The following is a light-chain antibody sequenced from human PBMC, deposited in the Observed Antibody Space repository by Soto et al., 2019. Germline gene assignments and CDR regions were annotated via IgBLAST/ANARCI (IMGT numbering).Light chain of an antibody. Sequence: QSVLTQPASVSGSPGQSITISCTGTSSDVGGYNYVSWYQQHPGKAPKLLIFDVSNRPSGVSNRFSGSKSANTASLTISGLQAEDEADYYCSSYTSTSVVFGGGTQLTVL. CDR2: DVS. J-gene: IGLJ2*01. CDR1: SSDVGGYNY. V-gene: IGLV2-14*01. CDR3: SSYTSTSVV.